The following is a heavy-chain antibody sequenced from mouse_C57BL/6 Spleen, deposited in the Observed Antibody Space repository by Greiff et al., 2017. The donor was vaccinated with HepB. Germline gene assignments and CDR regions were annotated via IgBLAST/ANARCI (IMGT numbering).Heavy chain of an antibody. CDR2: IDPSDSYT. J-gene: IGHJ2*01. D-gene: IGHD2-1*01. CDR3: ARTGNVDY. V-gene: IGHV1-50*01. CDR1: GYTFTSYW. Sequence: QVQLQQPGAELVKPGASVKLSCKASGYTFTSYWMQWVKQRPGQGLEWIGEIDPSDSYTNYNQKFKGKATLTVDTSSSTAYMQLSSLTSEDSAVYYCARTGNVDYWGQGTTLTVSS.